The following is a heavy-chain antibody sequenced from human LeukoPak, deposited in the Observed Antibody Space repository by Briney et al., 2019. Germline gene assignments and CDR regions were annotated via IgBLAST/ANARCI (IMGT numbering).Heavy chain of an antibody. V-gene: IGHV3-49*03. D-gene: IGHD1-26*01. Sequence: GGSLRLSCTASGFTFGDYALSWFRQAPGKGLEWVGFIRSKAFGGTTEYAASVKGRFSISRDDSKSIAYLQMNSLTTEDTAVYYCTTAGVGINTVYYYNGMDVWGQGTTVTVSS. CDR3: TTAGVGINTVYYYNGMDV. CDR1: GFTFGDYA. J-gene: IGHJ6*02. CDR2: IRSKAFGGTT.